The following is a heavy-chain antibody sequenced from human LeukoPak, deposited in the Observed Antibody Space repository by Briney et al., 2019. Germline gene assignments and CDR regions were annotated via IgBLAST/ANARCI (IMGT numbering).Heavy chain of an antibody. J-gene: IGHJ4*02. D-gene: IGHD3-10*01. CDR1: GFTFSSYA. Sequence: PGGSLRLSCVASGFTFSSYAMHWVRQAPGKGLEWVAVISYDGSDKYYADSVKGRFTISRDNSKNTLYLQMNSPRAEDTAVYYCARDHRGVRDYFDYWGQGTLVTVSS. CDR3: ARDHRGVRDYFDY. V-gene: IGHV3-30*04. CDR2: ISYDGSDK.